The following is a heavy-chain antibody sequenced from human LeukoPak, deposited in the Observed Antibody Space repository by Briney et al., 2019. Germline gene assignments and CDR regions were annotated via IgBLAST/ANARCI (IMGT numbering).Heavy chain of an antibody. V-gene: IGHV3-20*04. J-gene: IGHJ4*02. CDR1: GYTFEDYG. CDR2: INRNGGIT. CDR3: ANFYYGSGTDPSSVTY. Sequence: PGGSLRLSCAASGYTFEDYGMSWVRQAPGKGLEWVSGINRNGGITGYADSVKGRFTISRDNAKNSLYLQMNSLRAEDTAVYYCANFYYGSGTDPSSVTYWGQGTLVTVSS. D-gene: IGHD3-10*01.